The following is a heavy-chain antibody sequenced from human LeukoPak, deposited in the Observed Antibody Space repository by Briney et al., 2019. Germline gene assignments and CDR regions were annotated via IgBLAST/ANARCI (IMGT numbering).Heavy chain of an antibody. V-gene: IGHV4-39*01. CDR2: IYYSGST. CDR3: ASSLAVAGTSQIDY. D-gene: IGHD6-19*01. CDR1: GGSISSSSYY. J-gene: IGHJ4*02. Sequence: SATQSLTCTVSGGSISSSSYYWGWIRQPPGKGLEWIGSIYYSGSTYYNPSPKSRVTISVDTSKNQFSLKLSSVTAADTAVYYCASSLAVAGTSQIDYWGQGTLVTVSS.